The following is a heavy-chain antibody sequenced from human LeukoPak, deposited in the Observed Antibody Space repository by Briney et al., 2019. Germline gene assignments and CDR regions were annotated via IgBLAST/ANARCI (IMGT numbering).Heavy chain of an antibody. D-gene: IGHD6-19*01. Sequence: GGSLRLSCAASGFTVSSHYMTWVRQAPGKGLEWVSVIYSYDSGGGTYYADSVKGRFTVSRDNSKNTVYLQMNSLRAEDTAVYYCVTEQWLGDYWGQGTLVTVSS. V-gene: IGHV3-53*01. CDR1: GFTVSSHY. CDR2: IYSYDSGGGT. J-gene: IGHJ4*02. CDR3: VTEQWLGDY.